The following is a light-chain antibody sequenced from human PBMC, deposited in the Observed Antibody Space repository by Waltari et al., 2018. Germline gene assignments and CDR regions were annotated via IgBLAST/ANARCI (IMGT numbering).Light chain of an antibody. V-gene: IGLV3-21*02. CDR3: QVWDSGTNHYV. Sequence: SYELTQPPSVSVAPGQTAWITCDGDKIGSKNVHWYQHKPGQAPVLVVYDDGDRPSGIPERFSGSNSGNTAALTISRVDAGDEAEYYCQVWDSGTNHYVFGTVTKVTVL. J-gene: IGLJ1*01. CDR1: KIGSKN. CDR2: DDG.